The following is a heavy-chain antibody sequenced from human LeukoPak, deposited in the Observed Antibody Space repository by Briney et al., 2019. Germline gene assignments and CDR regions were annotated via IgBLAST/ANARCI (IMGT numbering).Heavy chain of an antibody. CDR3: AKDSQRGRLSYYYDSTRLGAFDY. Sequence: PGGSLRLSCAASGFTFTRYTMHWVRQAPGKGLEWVAIISFDESPKYYADSVKGRFSISRDNSKNTLYLRMNSLRAEDTAVYYCAKDSQRGRLSYYYDSTRLGAFDYWGQGTLVTVSS. CDR2: ISFDESPK. CDR1: GFTFTRYT. D-gene: IGHD3-22*01. J-gene: IGHJ4*02. V-gene: IGHV3-30*04.